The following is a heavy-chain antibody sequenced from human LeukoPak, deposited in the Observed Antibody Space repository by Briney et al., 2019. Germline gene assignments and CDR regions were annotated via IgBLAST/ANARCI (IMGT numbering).Heavy chain of an antibody. CDR2: ISYDGSNK. CDR3: ASLTYCSSTSCYWSFYYYYGMDV. CDR1: GFTFSSYA. D-gene: IGHD2-2*01. Sequence: PGGSLRLSCAASGFTFSSYAMHWVRQAPGKGLEWVAVISYDGSNKYYADSVKGRFTISRDNSKSTLYLQMNSLRAEDTAVYYCASLTYCSSTSCYWSFYYYYGMDVWGQGTTVTVSS. V-gene: IGHV3-30*04. J-gene: IGHJ6*02.